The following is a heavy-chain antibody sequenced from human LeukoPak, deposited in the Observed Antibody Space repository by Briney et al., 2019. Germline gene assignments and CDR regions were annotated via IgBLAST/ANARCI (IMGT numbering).Heavy chain of an antibody. CDR1: GFTFSSYA. Sequence: GGSLRLSCAASGFTFSSYAMHWVRQAPGKGLEWVAVISYDGSNKYYADSVKGRFTISRDNSKNTLYLQMNSLRAEDTAVYYCAKVPYDSSGYYPYYFDYWGQGTLVTVSS. CDR3: AKVPYDSSGYYPYYFDY. J-gene: IGHJ4*02. D-gene: IGHD3-22*01. V-gene: IGHV3-30-3*01. CDR2: ISYDGSNK.